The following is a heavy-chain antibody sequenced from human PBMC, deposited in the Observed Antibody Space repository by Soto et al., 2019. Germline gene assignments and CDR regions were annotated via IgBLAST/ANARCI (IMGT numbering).Heavy chain of an antibody. J-gene: IGHJ5*02. CDR2: ISAYNGNT. CDR1: GYTFTSYG. CDR3: ARELYEHWWFGSGGWFDP. V-gene: IGHV1-18*01. Sequence: QVQLVQSGAEVKKPGASVKVSCKASGYTFTSYGISWVRQAPGQGLEWMGWISAYNGNTNYAQKLQGRVTMTTDTSTSTAYMELRSLRSDDTAVYYCARELYEHWWFGSGGWFDPWGQGTLVTVSS. D-gene: IGHD2-8*02.